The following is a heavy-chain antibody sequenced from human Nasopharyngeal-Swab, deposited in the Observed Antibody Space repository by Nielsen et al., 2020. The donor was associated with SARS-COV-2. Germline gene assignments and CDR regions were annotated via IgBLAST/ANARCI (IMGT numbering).Heavy chain of an antibody. CDR2: INPNSGGT. CDR1: GYTFTGYY. D-gene: IGHD2-2*01. V-gene: IGHV1-2*02. CDR3: ARPQYQLLNYYYYGMDV. Sequence: ASVKVSCKASGYTFTGYYMHWVRQAPGQGLEWMGWINPNSGGTNYAQKFQGRVTMTRDTSISTAYMELSRLRSDDPAVYYCARPQYQLLNYYYYGMDVWGQGTTVTVSS. J-gene: IGHJ6*02.